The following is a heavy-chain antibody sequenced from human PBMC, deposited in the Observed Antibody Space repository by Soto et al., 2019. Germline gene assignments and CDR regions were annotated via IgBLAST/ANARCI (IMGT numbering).Heavy chain of an antibody. J-gene: IGHJ4*02. V-gene: IGHV1-18*01. CDR3: ARRIGYYPRLAY. Sequence: QVQLVQSGAEVKKPGASVKVSCKASGYTFTSYGISWVRQAPGQGREWMGWISAYTGNTNYAQKLQGRVTMTTDTSTSTADMELRSLRSEDTAVYYCARRIGYYPRLAYWGQGTLVTVSS. CDR2: ISAYTGNT. CDR1: GYTFTSYG. D-gene: IGHD3-22*01.